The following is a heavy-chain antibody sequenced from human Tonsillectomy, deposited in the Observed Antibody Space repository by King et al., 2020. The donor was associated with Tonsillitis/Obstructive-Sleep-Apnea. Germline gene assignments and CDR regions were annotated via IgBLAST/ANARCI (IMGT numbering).Heavy chain of an antibody. Sequence: VQLVESGGGVVQPGRSLRLSCAASGFTFRTYGMHWVRQAPGKGLEWVTVIWYDGSNKDYADSVKGRFTISRENSKNTLYLQMDSLRAEDTAVYYCARSSXLVRGALATAIXYWGQGTLVTVSS. D-gene: IGHD2-2*02. CDR2: IWYDGSNK. V-gene: IGHV3-33*01. CDR1: GFTFRTYG. J-gene: IGHJ4*02. CDR3: ARSSXLVRGALATAIXY.